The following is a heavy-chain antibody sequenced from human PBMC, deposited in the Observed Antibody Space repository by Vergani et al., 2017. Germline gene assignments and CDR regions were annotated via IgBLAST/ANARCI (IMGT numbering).Heavy chain of an antibody. CDR1: GFTFSDYY. D-gene: IGHD6-13*01. Sequence: QVQLVESGGGLVKPGGSLRLSCAASGFTFSDYYMSWIRQAPGKGLEWVSYISSSGSTIYYADSVKGRFTISRDNAKNSLYLQMNSLRAEDTAVYYCAREAAGIAAAGTGVGYYMDVWGKGRTVTVSS. CDR2: ISSSGSTI. CDR3: AREAAGIAAAGTGVGYYMDV. J-gene: IGHJ6*03. V-gene: IGHV3-11*01.